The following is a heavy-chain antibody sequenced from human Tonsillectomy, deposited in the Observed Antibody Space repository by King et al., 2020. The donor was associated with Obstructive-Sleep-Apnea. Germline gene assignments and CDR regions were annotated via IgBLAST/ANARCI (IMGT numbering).Heavy chain of an antibody. CDR1: GGSISSYY. Sequence: VQLQESGPGLVKPSETLSLTCTVSGGSISSYYWSWIRQPPGKGLEWIGYIYYSGYTNYNPSLQSRVTISVDTSKNQFSLKLSSVTAADPAVYYCATAPYDSSCYYYPFDYWGQGTLVTVSS. CDR3: ATAPYDSSCYYYPFDY. J-gene: IGHJ4*02. V-gene: IGHV4-59*01. D-gene: IGHD3-22*01. CDR2: IYYSGYT.